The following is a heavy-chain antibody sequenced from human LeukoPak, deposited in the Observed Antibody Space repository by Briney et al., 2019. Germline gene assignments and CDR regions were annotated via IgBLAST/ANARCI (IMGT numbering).Heavy chain of an antibody. D-gene: IGHD6-13*01. CDR3: ARQKILAAAGPADY. CDR1: GFTFSSYW. V-gene: IGHV3-7*01. Sequence: GGSLRLSCAASGFTFSSYWMSWVRQAPGKGLEWVANIKQDGSEKYYVDSVKGRFTISRVNAKNSLYLQMNSLRAEDTAVYYCARQKILAAAGPADYWGQGTLVTVSS. J-gene: IGHJ4*02. CDR2: IKQDGSEK.